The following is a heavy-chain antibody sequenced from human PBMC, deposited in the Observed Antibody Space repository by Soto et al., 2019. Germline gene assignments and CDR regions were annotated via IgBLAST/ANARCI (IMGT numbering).Heavy chain of an antibody. J-gene: IGHJ5*01. D-gene: IGHD6-19*01. CDR2: ISGSGGST. V-gene: IGHV3-23*01. Sequence: EVQLLESGGGLVQPGGSLRLSCAASGFTFSSYAMSWVRQAPGKGLEWVSAISGSGGSTYYADSVKGRFTISRDNSKNPLYPQMNSLRAEDTAVYYCAKDYYSSGSEVSDSWGQGTLVTVSS. CDR3: AKDYYSSGSEVSDS. CDR1: GFTFSSYA.